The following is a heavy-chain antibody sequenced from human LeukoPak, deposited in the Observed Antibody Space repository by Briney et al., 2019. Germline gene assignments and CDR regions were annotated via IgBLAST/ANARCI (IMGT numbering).Heavy chain of an antibody. D-gene: IGHD6-13*01. CDR2: INHSGST. Sequence: SETLSLTCAVYGGSFSGYYWSWIRQPPGKGLELIGEINHSGSTNYNPSLKSRVTISVDTSKNQFSLKLSSVTAADTAVYYCARGHSSSWYGYIYYWGQGTLVTVSS. CDR1: GGSFSGYY. J-gene: IGHJ4*02. CDR3: ARGHSSSWYGYIYY. V-gene: IGHV4-34*01.